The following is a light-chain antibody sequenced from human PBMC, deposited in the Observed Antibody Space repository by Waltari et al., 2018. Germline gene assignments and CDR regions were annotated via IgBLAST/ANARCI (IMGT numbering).Light chain of an antibody. CDR1: SRDVGRSDY. V-gene: IGLV2-11*01. CDR2: EVS. Sequence: QSALTQPRSVSGSPGQSVTISCTGSSRDVGRSDYVSWYQRCPGKPPKLIISEVSQRPSGVPDRFSGSKSGNTASLTISGLQADDEADYYCYSYAATYSIFGGGTKLTVL. J-gene: IGLJ2*01. CDR3: YSYAATYSI.